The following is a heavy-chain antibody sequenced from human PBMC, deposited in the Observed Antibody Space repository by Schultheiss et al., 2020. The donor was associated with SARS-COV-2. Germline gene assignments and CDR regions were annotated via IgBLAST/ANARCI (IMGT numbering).Heavy chain of an antibody. D-gene: IGHD4-17*01. J-gene: IGHJ4*02. CDR2: IYYSGST. V-gene: IGHV4-59*12. CDR1: GGSISSYY. Sequence: GSLRLSCTVSGGSISSYYWSWIRQPPGKGLEWIGYIYYSGSTYYNPFLKSRVTISVDTSKNQFSLRLSSMTAADTALYYCARSTTTVTAVFDSWGQGTRVTVSS. CDR3: ARSTTTVTAVFDS.